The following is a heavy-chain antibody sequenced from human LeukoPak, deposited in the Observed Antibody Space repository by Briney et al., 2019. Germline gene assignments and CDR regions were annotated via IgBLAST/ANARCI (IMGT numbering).Heavy chain of an antibody. Sequence: SETLSLTCTVSVGSISTYYWNWIRQPPGKGLEWIGYIYYSGSTKYNPSLTSRASVSIDTSKNQFSLKLTSVTAADTAVYYCARRAGTTFDYWGQGILVSVSS. V-gene: IGHV4-59*08. J-gene: IGHJ4*02. CDR3: ARRAGTTFDY. D-gene: IGHD3-10*01. CDR2: IYYSGST. CDR1: VGSISTYY.